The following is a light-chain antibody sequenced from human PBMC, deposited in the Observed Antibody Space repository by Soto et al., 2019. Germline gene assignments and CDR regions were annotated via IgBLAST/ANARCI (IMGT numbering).Light chain of an antibody. Sequence: QSALTQPASVSGSPGQSITISCTGTSSDVGGYNYVSWYQQHPGKAPKLMIYDVSNRPSGVSNRFSGSTSGNTASLPISLLQAQVEADYYCSSYTSSSTLVVFGGGTKVTVL. CDR1: SSDVGGYNY. CDR2: DVS. CDR3: SSYTSSSTLVV. V-gene: IGLV2-14*01. J-gene: IGLJ2*01.